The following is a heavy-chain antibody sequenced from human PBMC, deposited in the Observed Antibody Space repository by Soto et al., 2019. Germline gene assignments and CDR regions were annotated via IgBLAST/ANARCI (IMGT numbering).Heavy chain of an antibody. V-gene: IGHV3-9*01. D-gene: IGHD3-9*01. J-gene: IGHJ4*02. Sequence: GGSLRLSCAASGFTFDDYAMHWVRQAPGKGLEWVSGISWNSGSIGYADSVKGRFTISRDNAKNSLYLQMNSLRPEDTALYYCAKDIRAYYDILTGLFDYWGQGTLVTVSS. CDR2: ISWNSGSI. CDR3: AKDIRAYYDILTGLFDY. CDR1: GFTFDDYA.